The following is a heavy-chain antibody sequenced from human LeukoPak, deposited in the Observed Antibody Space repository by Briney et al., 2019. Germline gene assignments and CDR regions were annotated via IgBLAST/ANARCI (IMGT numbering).Heavy chain of an antibody. Sequence: KPSETLSLTCTVSGGSISGYYWSWIRQPPGKGLELIGYIYYSGTTNYNPSLKSRVTISVDTSKNQFSLKLGSVTAADTAVYFCARFGSYSFDSWGQGSLVTVSS. CDR3: ARFGSYSFDS. V-gene: IGHV4-59*01. D-gene: IGHD3-10*01. CDR2: IYYSGTT. J-gene: IGHJ4*02. CDR1: GGSISGYY.